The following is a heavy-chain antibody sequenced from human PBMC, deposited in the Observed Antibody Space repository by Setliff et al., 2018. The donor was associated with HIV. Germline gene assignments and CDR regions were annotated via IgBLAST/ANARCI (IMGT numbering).Heavy chain of an antibody. V-gene: IGHV1-69*13. D-gene: IGHD3-16*02. Sequence: SVKVSCKASGGTFSSYGISWVRQAPGQGLEWMGGITPISGIANYAQKFQGRVTIAADEFTSTAYMELSSLRSEDTAVYYCVRGGQYYRSTYYYYYMDVWGKGTTVTSP. J-gene: IGHJ6*03. CDR3: VRGGQYYRSTYYYYYMDV. CDR1: GGTFSSYG. CDR2: ITPISGIA.